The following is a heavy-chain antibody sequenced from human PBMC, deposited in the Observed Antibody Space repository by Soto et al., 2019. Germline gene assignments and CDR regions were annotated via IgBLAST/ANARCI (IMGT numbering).Heavy chain of an antibody. CDR2: IYPGDSDT. CDR1: GYSFTSYW. CDR3: ARLGRDGYSYGKIYYYYYGMDV. V-gene: IGHV5-51*01. J-gene: IGHJ6*02. Sequence: GESLKISCKGSGYSFTSYWIGWVRQMPGKGLEWMGIIYPGDSDTRYSPSFQGQVTISADKSISTAYLQWSSLKASDTPMYYCARLGRDGYSYGKIYYYYYGMDVWGQGTTVTVSS. D-gene: IGHD5-18*01.